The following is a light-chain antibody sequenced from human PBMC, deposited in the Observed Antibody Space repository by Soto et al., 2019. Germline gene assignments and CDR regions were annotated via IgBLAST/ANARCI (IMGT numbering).Light chain of an antibody. CDR1: SSDVGDYDY. V-gene: IGLV2-14*03. J-gene: IGLJ1*01. CDR3: SSYSSSVTLDV. Sequence: QSALTQPASVSGSPGQSITISCTGSSSDVGDYDYVAWYQQHPDKAPKLMIFDVSRRPSGVSNRFSGSKSGSTASLTISGLQAEDEADYFCSSYSSSVTLDVFGTGTKVTVL. CDR2: DVS.